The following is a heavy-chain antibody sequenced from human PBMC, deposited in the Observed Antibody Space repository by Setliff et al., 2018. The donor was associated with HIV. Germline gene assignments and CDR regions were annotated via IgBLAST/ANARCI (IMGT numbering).Heavy chain of an antibody. Sequence: GGSLRLSCAASGFTVSNYAMSWVRQAPGEGLEWVSAILSTGEITFYADSVKCRFTISRDNSKNSLYMEMNSLTVEDTALYYCARDPGRYNGMDVWGQGTTVTVSS. CDR1: GFTVSNYA. D-gene: IGHD1-20*01. J-gene: IGHJ6*02. V-gene: IGHV3-23*01. CDR3: ARDPGRYNGMDV. CDR2: ILSTGEIT.